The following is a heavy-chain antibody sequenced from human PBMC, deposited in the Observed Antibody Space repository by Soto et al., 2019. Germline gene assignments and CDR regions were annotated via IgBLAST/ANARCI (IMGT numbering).Heavy chain of an antibody. CDR3: VKDWSGDRCPCMDV. CDR2: ISGRGDTT. V-gene: IGHV3-23*01. D-gene: IGHD3-3*01. CDR1: GFVFSNYA. J-gene: IGHJ6*01. Sequence: EVQLLESGGGLAQPGGSLRLSCAAPGFVFSNYAMTWVRQAPGQGLEWVSSISGRGDTTYYADSVKGRFTISRDSSKSTLYLQMNTLRAEDTAMYYCVKDWSGDRCPCMDVW.